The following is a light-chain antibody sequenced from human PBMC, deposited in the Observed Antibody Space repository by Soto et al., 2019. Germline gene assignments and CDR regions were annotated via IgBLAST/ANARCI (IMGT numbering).Light chain of an antibody. CDR1: QSVSSSY. J-gene: IGKJ1*01. V-gene: IGKV3-20*01. Sequence: EIVLTQSPGTLSLSPGERATLSCRASQSVSSSYLAWYQQKPGQAPRLLIYGASSRATGIADRFSGSGSGTDFILTISRREPEDFAVDYCQQYGSSPLTFGQGTKVEIK. CDR2: GAS. CDR3: QQYGSSPLT.